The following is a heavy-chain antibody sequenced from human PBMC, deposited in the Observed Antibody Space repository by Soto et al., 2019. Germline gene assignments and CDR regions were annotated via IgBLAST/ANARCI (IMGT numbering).Heavy chain of an antibody. V-gene: IGHV3-66*01. Sequence: GGSLRLSCAASGFTLSDTYMHWVRQAPGKGLEWVSFIYSGGDTRYADSVKGRFSISRDNSKNTLYLQMNSLRAEDTAMYYCARDIGHVGTFDSWGQGTLVTVSS. D-gene: IGHD1-1*01. CDR3: ARDIGHVGTFDS. CDR1: GFTLSDTY. CDR2: IYSGGDT. J-gene: IGHJ4*02.